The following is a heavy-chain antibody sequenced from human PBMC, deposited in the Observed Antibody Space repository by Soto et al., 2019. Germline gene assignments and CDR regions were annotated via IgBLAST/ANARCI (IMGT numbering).Heavy chain of an antibody. Sequence: EVQLVESGGGLVQPGESLRLSCAASGFTFDYYWMHWVRQAPGKGLVWVSRIHSDGTSTTYADSVKGRFTISRDNAKNTLSLQMNSLRAEYTAVYYCAIGHRGAFDLWGQGTVVTVSS. CDR2: IHSDGTST. J-gene: IGHJ3*01. V-gene: IGHV3-74*01. CDR1: GFTFDYYW. CDR3: AIGHRGAFDL. D-gene: IGHD1-26*01.